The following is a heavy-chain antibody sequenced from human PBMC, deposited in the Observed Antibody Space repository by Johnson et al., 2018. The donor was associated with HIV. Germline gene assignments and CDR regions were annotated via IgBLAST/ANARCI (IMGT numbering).Heavy chain of an antibody. CDR3: AKDPQGNYYDSSGYPWDAFDI. Sequence: QVQLVESGGGLVQPGGSLRLSCAASVFTVSSYGMHWVRQAPGKGLEWVAFIRYDGSNKYYADSVKGRFTISRDNSKNTLYLQMNSLRAEDTAVYYCAKDPQGNYYDSSGYPWDAFDIWGQGTMVTVSS. V-gene: IGHV3-30*02. CDR2: IRYDGSNK. CDR1: VFTVSSYG. D-gene: IGHD3-22*01. J-gene: IGHJ3*02.